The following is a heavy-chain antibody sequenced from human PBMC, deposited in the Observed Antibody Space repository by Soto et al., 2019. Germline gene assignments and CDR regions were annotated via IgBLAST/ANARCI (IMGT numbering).Heavy chain of an antibody. Sequence: QVQLVQSGAEVKKPGSSVKVSCKASGGTFSSYAISWVRQAPGQGLGWMGGIIHIFGTANYAQKFKGRVTITADEYTSTAYMALSSLRSEDTAVYDCVILKLVRGLGYYVIDVWGQGTTVTGSS. D-gene: IGHD6-13*01. J-gene: IGHJ6*02. CDR1: GGTFSSYA. V-gene: IGHV1-69*01. CDR2: IIHIFGTA. CDR3: VILKLVRGLGYYVIDV.